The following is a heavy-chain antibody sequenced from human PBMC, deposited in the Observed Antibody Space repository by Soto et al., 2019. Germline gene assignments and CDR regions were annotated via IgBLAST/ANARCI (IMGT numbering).Heavy chain of an antibody. CDR2: ISTAGDT. D-gene: IGHD3-16*01. CDR1: GFGFNGYD. V-gene: IGHV3-13*01. CDR3: ARGGDRFDGMDV. Sequence: EVQLVESGGGLVQPGGSLRLYCAASGFGFNGYDMHWIRQAPGKNLEWVAAISTAGDTYYLGSVKGRFTISREDAKNSLSLQMNSLRVGDTAVYYSARGGDRFDGMDVWGQGTTVTVSS. J-gene: IGHJ6*02.